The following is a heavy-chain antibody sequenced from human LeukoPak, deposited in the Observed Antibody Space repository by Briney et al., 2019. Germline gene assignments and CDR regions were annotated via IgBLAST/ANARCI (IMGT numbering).Heavy chain of an antibody. D-gene: IGHD5-12*01. Sequence: GGSLRLSCAASGFTFSSYAMSWVRQAPGKGLEWVSAISGSGGSTYYADSVKGRFTISRDNSKNTLCLQMNSLRAEDTAVYYCAKDAVATFMVDWFDPWGQGTLVTVSS. V-gene: IGHV3-23*01. CDR1: GFTFSSYA. CDR2: ISGSGGST. J-gene: IGHJ5*02. CDR3: AKDAVATFMVDWFDP.